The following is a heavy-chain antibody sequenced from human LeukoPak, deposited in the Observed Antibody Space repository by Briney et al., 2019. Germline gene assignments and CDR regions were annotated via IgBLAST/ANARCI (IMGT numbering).Heavy chain of an antibody. CDR1: GYTFTGYY. CDR3: AGLTGDDWYFHL. J-gene: IGHJ2*01. D-gene: IGHD3-9*01. Sequence: ASVKVSCKASGYTFTGYYMHWVRQAPGQGLEWMGRINPNSGGTNYAQKFQGRVTMTRDTSISTAYMELSRLRSDDTAVYYCAGLTGDDWYFHLWGRGTLVTVSS. CDR2: INPNSGGT. V-gene: IGHV1-2*06.